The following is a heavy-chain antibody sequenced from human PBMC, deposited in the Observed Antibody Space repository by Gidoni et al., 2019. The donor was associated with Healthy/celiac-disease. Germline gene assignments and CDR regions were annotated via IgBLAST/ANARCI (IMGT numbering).Heavy chain of an antibody. CDR1: GYTFTSYA. V-gene: IGHV1-3*01. D-gene: IGHD2-21*01. Sequence: QVQRVQSGAEVKKPGASVTVSCKASGYTFTSYAMHWVRQAPVQRLEWMGWINAGNGNTKYSQKFQGRVTITRDTSASTAYMELSSLRSDDTAVYYCARELYLLVAFDIWGQGTMVTVSS. CDR2: INAGNGNT. CDR3: ARELYLLVAFDI. J-gene: IGHJ3*02.